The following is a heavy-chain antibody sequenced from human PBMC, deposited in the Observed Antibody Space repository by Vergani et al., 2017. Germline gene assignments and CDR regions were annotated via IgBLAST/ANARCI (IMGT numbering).Heavy chain of an antibody. CDR3: ARAAGRSEAPVDAFDI. J-gene: IGHJ3*02. Sequence: QVQLVESGGGVVQPGRSLRLSCAASGFTFSSYAMHWVRQAPGKGLEWVAVISYDGSNKYYADSVKGRFTISRDNSKNTLYLQMNSLRAEDRAVYYCARAAGRSEAPVDAFDIWGQGTMVTVSS. V-gene: IGHV3-30-3*01. CDR1: GFTFSSYA. D-gene: IGHD3-10*01. CDR2: ISYDGSNK.